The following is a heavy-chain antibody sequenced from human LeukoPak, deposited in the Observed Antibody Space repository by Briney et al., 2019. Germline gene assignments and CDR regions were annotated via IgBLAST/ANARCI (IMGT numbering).Heavy chain of an antibody. V-gene: IGHV1-2*02. J-gene: IGHJ3*02. CDR2: INPDTGGT. CDR1: GYTFTSYY. Sequence: ASVKVSCKASGYTFTSYYMHWVRQPPGQGLEWMGWINPDTGGTNYPQKFQGRVTMTRDTSISTAYMDLSSLGSDDTAVYYCASGAIGGGAFDIWGQGTMVTVSS. CDR3: ASGAIGGGAFDI. D-gene: IGHD3-16*01.